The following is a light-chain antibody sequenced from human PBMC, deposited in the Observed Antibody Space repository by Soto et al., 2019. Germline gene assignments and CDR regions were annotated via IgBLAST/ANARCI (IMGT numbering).Light chain of an antibody. Sequence: ENVLTLSPGTLSLSPGERATLSFRASQSVSNNYLAWYQQKPGQAPRLLIYGASNRATGIPDRFSGSGSGTDFTLTISRLEPEDFAVYYCQQYGSSGTFGQGTKVDI. CDR2: GAS. CDR1: QSVSNNY. J-gene: IGKJ1*01. V-gene: IGKV3-20*01. CDR3: QQYGSSGT.